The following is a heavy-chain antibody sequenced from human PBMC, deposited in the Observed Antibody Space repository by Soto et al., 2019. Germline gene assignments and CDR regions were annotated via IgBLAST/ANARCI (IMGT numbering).Heavy chain of an antibody. J-gene: IGHJ6*02. D-gene: IGHD2-2*01. CDR2: IKEDGSEK. CDR3: ARDLGAPGRGSAVGYYYHYGMDV. V-gene: IGHV3-7*05. Sequence: EVQLVESGGGLVQPGGSLRLSCAASEFTFSSYWMNLVRQAPGKGLEWVANIKEDGSEKYYVDSVKGRFTISRDNAKNSLYLQMNSLRGEDTAVYYCARDLGAPGRGSAVGYYYHYGMDVWGQGTTVTVSS. CDR1: EFTFSSYW.